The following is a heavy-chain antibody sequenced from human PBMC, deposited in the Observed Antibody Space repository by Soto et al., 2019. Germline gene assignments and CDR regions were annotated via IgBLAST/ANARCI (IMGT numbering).Heavy chain of an antibody. CDR3: TRGPFRIAAAGTYFDY. D-gene: IGHD6-13*01. Sequence: SVKVSCKASGGTFSSYAISWVRQAPGQGLEWMGGIIPIFGTANYAQKFQGRVTITADESTSTAYMELSSLRSEDTAVYYCTRGPFRIAAAGTYFDYWGQGTLVTVSS. V-gene: IGHV1-69*13. CDR1: GGTFSSYA. J-gene: IGHJ4*02. CDR2: IIPIFGTA.